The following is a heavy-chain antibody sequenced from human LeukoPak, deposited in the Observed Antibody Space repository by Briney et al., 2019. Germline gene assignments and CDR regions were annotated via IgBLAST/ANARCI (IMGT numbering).Heavy chain of an antibody. CDR1: GGSMSSYY. J-gene: IGHJ3*02. V-gene: IGHV4-59*01. D-gene: IGHD4-11*01. CDR3: ARDLTTVTRRAFDI. CDR2: IYYSGST. Sequence: SETLSLTCTVSGGSMSSYYWSWIRQPPGKGLEWIGYIYYSGSTNYSPSLKSRVTISVDTSKNQFTLNLSSVTAADTAVYYCARDLTTVTRRAFDIWGQGTMVTVSS.